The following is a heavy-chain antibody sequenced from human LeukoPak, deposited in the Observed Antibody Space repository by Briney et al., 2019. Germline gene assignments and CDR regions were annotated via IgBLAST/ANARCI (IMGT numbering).Heavy chain of an antibody. V-gene: IGHV4-59*01. CDR1: GGSISSYY. D-gene: IGHD3-16*02. CDR2: IYYSGST. J-gene: IGHJ4*02. Sequence: SETLSLTCTVSGGSISSYYWSWIRQPAGKGLEWIGYIYYSGSTNYNPSLKSRVTISVDTSKNQFSLKLSSVTAADTAVYYCARYDYVWGSYRGSFDYWGQGTLVTVSS. CDR3: ARYDYVWGSYRGSFDY.